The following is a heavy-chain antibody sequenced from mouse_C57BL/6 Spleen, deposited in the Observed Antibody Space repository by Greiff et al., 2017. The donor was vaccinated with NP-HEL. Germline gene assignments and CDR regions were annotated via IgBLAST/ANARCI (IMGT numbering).Heavy chain of an antibody. D-gene: IGHD2-12*01. Sequence: VKLQESGAELVRPGASLTLSCKASGYTFTDYEMHWVKQTPVHGLEWIGAIDPETGGTAYNQKFKGKAILTADKSSSTAYMELRSLTSEDSAVYYCTIYSLFAYWGQGTLVTVSA. CDR2: IDPETGGT. J-gene: IGHJ3*01. CDR1: GYTFTDYE. V-gene: IGHV1-15*01. CDR3: TIYSLFAY.